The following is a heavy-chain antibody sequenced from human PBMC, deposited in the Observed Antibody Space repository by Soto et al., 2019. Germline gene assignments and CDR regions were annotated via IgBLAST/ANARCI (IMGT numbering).Heavy chain of an antibody. CDR3: ARGKDYDILTSYYD. D-gene: IGHD3-9*01. CDR2: IYYSGST. CDR1: GGSISSYY. V-gene: IGHV4-59*01. J-gene: IGHJ4*02. Sequence: QVQLQESGPGLVKPSETLSLTCTVSGGSISSYYWSWIRQPPGKGLEWIGYIYYSGSTNYNPSLKSRVTISVDTSKNQFSLKLSSVTAADTAVYYCARGKDYDILTSYYDWGQGTLVTVSS.